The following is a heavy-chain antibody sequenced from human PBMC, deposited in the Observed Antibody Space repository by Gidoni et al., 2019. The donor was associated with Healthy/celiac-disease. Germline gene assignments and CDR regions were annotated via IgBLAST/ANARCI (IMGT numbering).Heavy chain of an antibody. J-gene: IGHJ4*02. V-gene: IGHV4-59*01. CDR2: IYYSGST. D-gene: IGHD6-13*01. CDR3: ARDPTGSSSWSYFDY. Sequence: QVQLQESGPGLVKPSETLSLTCTVSGGSISSYYWSWIRQPPGKGLEWIGYIYYSGSTNYNPSLKSRVTISVDTSKNQFSLKLSSVTAADTAVYYCARDPTGSSSWSYFDYWGQGTLVTVSS. CDR1: GGSISSYY.